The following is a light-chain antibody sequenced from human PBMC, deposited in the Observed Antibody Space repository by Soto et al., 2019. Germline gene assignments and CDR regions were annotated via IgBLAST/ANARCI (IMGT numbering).Light chain of an antibody. J-gene: IGLJ2*01. V-gene: IGLV1-51*01. CDR2: DND. Sequence: QSVLTQPPSVSAAPGQKVTISCSGIRSSIGSDYVSWYQQLPGTAPKLLIYDNDKRPSGIPDRFSASKSGTSATLGITGLQTGDEADYYCGTWDTSLSAGVFGGGTKLTVL. CDR1: RSSIGSDY. CDR3: GTWDTSLSAGV.